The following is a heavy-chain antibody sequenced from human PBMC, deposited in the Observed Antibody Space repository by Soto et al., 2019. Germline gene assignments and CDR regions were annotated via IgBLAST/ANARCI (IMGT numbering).Heavy chain of an antibody. D-gene: IGHD5-12*01. J-gene: IGHJ4*02. CDR3: ARTPSRPLRFFDY. CDR2: IYYSGST. Sequence: QVQLQESGPGLVKPSETLSLTCTVSGGSISSYYWSWIRQPPGKGLEWIGYIYYSGSTNYNPSLKSRVTISVDTSKNQFSLKLSSVTAADTAVYYCARTPSRPLRFFDYWGQGTLVTVSS. V-gene: IGHV4-59*01. CDR1: GGSISSYY.